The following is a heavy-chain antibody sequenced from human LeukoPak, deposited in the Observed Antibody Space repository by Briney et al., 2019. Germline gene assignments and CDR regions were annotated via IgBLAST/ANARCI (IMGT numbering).Heavy chain of an antibody. CDR2: MYHSGST. CDR3: ARDRRDGYNRVIDY. V-gene: IGHV4-38-2*02. J-gene: IGHJ4*02. CDR1: GYSISSGSY. Sequence: PSETLSLTCTVAGYSISSGSYWGWIRQPPGKGLEWIGSMYHSGSTYYNPSLKSRVTVSVDTSKNQFSLKLSSVTAADTAVYYCARDRRDGYNRVIDYWGQGTLVTVYS. D-gene: IGHD5-24*01.